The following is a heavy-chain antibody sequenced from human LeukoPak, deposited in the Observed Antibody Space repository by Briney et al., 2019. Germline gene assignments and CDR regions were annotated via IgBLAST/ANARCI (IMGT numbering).Heavy chain of an antibody. J-gene: IGHJ6*02. Sequence: SETLSLTCTVSGGSISSYYWSWIRQPAGKGLEWIGRIYTSWSTNYNPSLKSRVTMSVDTSKNQFSLKLSSVTAADTAVYYCARDGVYDSSGYYLGLRNYYGMDVWGQGTTVTVSS. V-gene: IGHV4-4*07. D-gene: IGHD3-22*01. CDR3: ARDGVYDSSGYYLGLRNYYGMDV. CDR1: GGSISSYY. CDR2: IYTSWST.